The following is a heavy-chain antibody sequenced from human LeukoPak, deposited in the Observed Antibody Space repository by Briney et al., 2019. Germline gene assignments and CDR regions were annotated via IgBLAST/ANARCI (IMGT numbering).Heavy chain of an antibody. Sequence: QPGGSLRLSCAASGFTFSSYWIHWVRQAPGKGLVWVSSIDRDGISTWYADSVKGRFAISRDNAKDSLYLQMNSLRAEDTAVYYCAKCSGGNCYQSDDHWGQGTLVTVSP. J-gene: IGHJ5*02. D-gene: IGHD2-15*01. CDR2: IDRDGIST. CDR3: AKCSGGNCYQSDDH. CDR1: GFTFSSYW. V-gene: IGHV3-74*01.